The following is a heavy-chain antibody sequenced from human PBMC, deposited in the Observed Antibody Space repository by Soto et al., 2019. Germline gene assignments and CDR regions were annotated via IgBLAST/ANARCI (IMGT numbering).Heavy chain of an antibody. J-gene: IGHJ5*01. CDR2: IIPIFGTA. CDR1: GGTFSSYA. CDR3: ARERKEGGSGWYDS. Sequence: QVQLVQSGAEVKKPGSSVKVSCKASGGTFSSYAISWVRQAPGQGLEWMGGIIPIFGTANYAQKFQGRVTVTADESTSTADMGLSSLRSEDTAVYYCARERKEGGSGWYDSWGQGTLVTVSS. D-gene: IGHD6-19*01. V-gene: IGHV1-69*12.